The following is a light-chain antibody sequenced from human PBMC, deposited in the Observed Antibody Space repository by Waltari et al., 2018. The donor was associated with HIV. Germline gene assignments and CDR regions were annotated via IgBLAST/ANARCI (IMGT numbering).Light chain of an antibody. CDR1: SSDLRDYNS. CDR2: EVS. Sequence: QSALTQPASVSGSPGQSITISCAGTSSDLRDYNSVSWYQPHPGKVPKVIIYEVSNRPSGVSSRFSGSISANTASLTISGLQPEDEADYFCASYISSASPEFGGGTKVTVL. CDR3: ASYISSASPE. J-gene: IGLJ3*02. V-gene: IGLV2-14*01.